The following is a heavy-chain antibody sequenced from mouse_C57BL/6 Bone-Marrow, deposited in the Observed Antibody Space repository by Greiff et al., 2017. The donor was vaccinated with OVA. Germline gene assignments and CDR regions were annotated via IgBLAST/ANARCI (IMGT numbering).Heavy chain of an antibody. J-gene: IGHJ1*03. CDR1: GFSLTSYG. Sequence: VQLVESGPGLVQPSQSLSITCTVSGFSLTSYGVHWVRQSPGKGLEWLGVIWSGGSTDYNAAFISRLSISKDNSKSQVFFKMNSLQADDTAIYYCASITTASNFDVWGTGTTVTVSS. D-gene: IGHD1-2*01. CDR2: IWSGGST. V-gene: IGHV2-2*01. CDR3: ASITTASNFDV.